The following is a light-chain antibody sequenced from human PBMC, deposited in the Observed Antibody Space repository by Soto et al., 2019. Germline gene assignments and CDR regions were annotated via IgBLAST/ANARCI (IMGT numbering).Light chain of an antibody. V-gene: IGKV3-20*01. Sequence: ESVLTQSPGTLSLSPGERATLSCRASQSVSSSYLAWYQQKPGQAPRLLIYGASSRATGIPDRFSGSGSGTDFTLTISRLEPEDFALYYCQQNGSSPTWTFGQGTKVEIK. CDR2: GAS. CDR3: QQNGSSPTWT. CDR1: QSVSSSY. J-gene: IGKJ1*01.